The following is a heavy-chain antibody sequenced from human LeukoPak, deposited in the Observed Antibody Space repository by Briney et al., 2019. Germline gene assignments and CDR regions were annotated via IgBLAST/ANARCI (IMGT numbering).Heavy chain of an antibody. CDR1: GYTFTSYD. CDR2: MNPNSGNT. J-gene: IGHJ5*02. V-gene: IGHV1-8*01. D-gene: IGHD4-17*01. CDR3: ALEPNGDYVRWFDP. Sequence: SSVKVSYKASGYTFTSYDINWVRQATGQGLEWMGWMNPNSGNTGYAQKFQGRVTMTRNTSISTAYMELSSLRSEDTAVYYCALEPNGDYVRWFDPWGQGTLVTVSS.